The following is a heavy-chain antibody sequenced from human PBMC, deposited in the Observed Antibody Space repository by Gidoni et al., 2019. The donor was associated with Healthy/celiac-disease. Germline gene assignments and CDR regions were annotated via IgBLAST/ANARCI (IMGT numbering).Heavy chain of an antibody. J-gene: IGHJ4*02. Sequence: EVQLVESGGGLVQPGRYLRLSCAASGFTFDDYAMPWVRQAPGKGLEWVSGISWNSGSIGYADSVKGRFTISRDNAKNSLYLQMNSLRAEDTALYYCAKDTRGYSYGFRGWGCDYWGQGTLVTVSS. D-gene: IGHD5-18*01. CDR2: ISWNSGSI. V-gene: IGHV3-9*01. CDR3: AKDTRGYSYGFRGWGCDY. CDR1: GFTFDDYA.